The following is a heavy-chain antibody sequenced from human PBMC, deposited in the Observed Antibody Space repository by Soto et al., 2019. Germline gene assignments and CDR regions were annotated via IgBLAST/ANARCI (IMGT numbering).Heavy chain of an antibody. CDR3: ARGSYCTNGVCLALKYYYYFGMDV. CDR1: GYTFTSYG. Sequence: QVQLVQSGAEVKKPGASVKVSCKASGYTFTSYGISWVRQAPGQGLEWMGWISAYNGNKNYAQKLQGRVTMTTDTSTSTAYMELRSLRSDDTAVYYCARGSYCTNGVCLALKYYYYFGMDVWGQGTTVTVSS. CDR2: ISAYNGNK. V-gene: IGHV1-18*01. J-gene: IGHJ6*02. D-gene: IGHD2-8*01.